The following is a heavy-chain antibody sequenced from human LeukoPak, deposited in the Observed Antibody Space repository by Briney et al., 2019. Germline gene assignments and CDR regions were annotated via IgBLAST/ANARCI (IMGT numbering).Heavy chain of an antibody. V-gene: IGHV4-38-2*01. CDR1: GDSITSNYY. D-gene: IGHD4-11*01. J-gene: IGHJ3*02. Sequence: PSETLSLTCAVSGDSITSNYYWGWLRQPPGKGLEWIGNVYHSGSTSYNPSLESRVTISVDTSKNQFSLRLSSVTAADTAVYYCARPMTTVTNDAFDIWGQGTMVTVSS. CDR3: ARPMTTVTNDAFDI. CDR2: VYHSGST.